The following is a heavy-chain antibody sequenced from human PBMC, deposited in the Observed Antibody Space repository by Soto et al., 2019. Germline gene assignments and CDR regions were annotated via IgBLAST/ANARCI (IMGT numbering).Heavy chain of an antibody. V-gene: IGHV3-15*07. Sequence: GGSLRLSCAAAGFSFSNAWMNWARQAPGKGLEWVGRIKSKTDGGTTDYAAPVKGRFTISSDDSTNTLYLQMNSLKTEDTAVYYCTTEPVTTIVVLPSSRWGQGTLVTVSS. J-gene: IGHJ4*02. CDR3: TTEPVTTIVVLPSSR. D-gene: IGHD3-22*01. CDR2: IKSKTDGGTT. CDR1: GFSFSNAW.